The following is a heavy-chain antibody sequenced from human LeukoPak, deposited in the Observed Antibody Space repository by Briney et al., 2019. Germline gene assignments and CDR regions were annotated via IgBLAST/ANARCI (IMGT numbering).Heavy chain of an antibody. J-gene: IGHJ4*02. V-gene: IGHV3-21*01. D-gene: IGHD4-17*01. Sequence: AGGSLGLSCAASGFTFSSYSMNWVRQAPGKGLEWVSSISSSSSYIYYADSVKGRFTISRDNAKNSLYLQMNSLRAEDTAVYYCARSFNPGYGDSLWGQGTLVTVSS. CDR3: ARSFNPGYGDSL. CDR2: ISSSSSYI. CDR1: GFTFSSYS.